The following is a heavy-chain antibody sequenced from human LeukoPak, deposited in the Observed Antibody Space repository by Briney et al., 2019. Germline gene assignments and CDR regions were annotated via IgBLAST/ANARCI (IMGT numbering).Heavy chain of an antibody. V-gene: IGHV4-4*09. D-gene: IGHD3-22*01. Sequence: SETLSLTCTVSGGSISSYYWSWIRQPPGKGLEWIGYIYTSGSTNYNPSLKSRVTISVDTSKNQFSLKLSSVTAADTAVYYCARHLPLPPYYYDSSGYYRDAFDIWGQGTMVTVSS. CDR2: IYTSGST. J-gene: IGHJ3*02. CDR3: ARHLPLPPYYYDSSGYYRDAFDI. CDR1: GGSISSYY.